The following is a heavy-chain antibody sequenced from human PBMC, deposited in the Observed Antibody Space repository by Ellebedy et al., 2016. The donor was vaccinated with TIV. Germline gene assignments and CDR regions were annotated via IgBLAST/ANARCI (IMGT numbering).Heavy chain of an antibody. V-gene: IGHV4-59*02. CDR1: GASVSTSY. J-gene: IGHJ6*02. CDR3: ARGVMGYYSYGMDV. CDR2: IYDMGGIGST. Sequence: MPSETLSLTCTVSGASVSTSYWSWIRQAPGRGLEWIGYIYDMGGIGSTNYIPSLKSRVIISGDTSKNQLSLSLTSLPAADTAVYYCARGVMGYYSYGMDVWGQGTTVTVSS. D-gene: IGHD2-21*01.